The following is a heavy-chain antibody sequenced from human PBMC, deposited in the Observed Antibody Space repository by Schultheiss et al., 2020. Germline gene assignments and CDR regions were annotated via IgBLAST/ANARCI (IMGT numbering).Heavy chain of an antibody. V-gene: IGHV3-23*01. CDR1: GFPFRNYA. Sequence: GGSLRLSCAASGFPFRNYAMSWVRQAPGKGLEWVSAISGSGGSTYYADSVKGRFSISSDNSKNTLYLQMNSLRAEDTAVYYYAKDEMATSLGGMDVWGQGTTVTVAS. CDR2: ISGSGGST. CDR3: AKDEMATSLGGMDV. J-gene: IGHJ6*02. D-gene: IGHD5-24*01.